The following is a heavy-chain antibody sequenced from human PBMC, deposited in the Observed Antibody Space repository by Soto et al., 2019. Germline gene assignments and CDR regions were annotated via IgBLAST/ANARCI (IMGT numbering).Heavy chain of an antibody. D-gene: IGHD2-8*02. V-gene: IGHV4-61*01. CDR1: GGSVNSDSHY. CDR3: ARLVRSLHFDY. CDR2: MFYSGST. Sequence: LSETLSLTCTVSGGSVNSDSHYWSWIRQPPGKGLEWIGHMFYSGSTNYNPSLKSRVTISGDTSKNQFSLKLSSVTAADTAVYYCARLVRSLHFDYWGQGTPVTVSS. J-gene: IGHJ4*02.